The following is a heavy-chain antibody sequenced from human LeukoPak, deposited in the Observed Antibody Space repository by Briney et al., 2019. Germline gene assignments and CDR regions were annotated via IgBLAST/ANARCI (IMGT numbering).Heavy chain of an antibody. D-gene: IGHD1-7*01. V-gene: IGHV3-72*01. Sequence: HPGGSLRLSCAASGFKFSSYWMSWVRQAPGKGLEWVGRSRDKPNSYTTEYAASVKGRFTISRDHSKNSLYLQMNSLKTEDTAVYYCTRVGVRELLGRAFDIWGQGTMVTVSS. J-gene: IGHJ3*02. CDR3: TRVGVRELLGRAFDI. CDR2: SRDKPNSYTT. CDR1: GFKFSSYW.